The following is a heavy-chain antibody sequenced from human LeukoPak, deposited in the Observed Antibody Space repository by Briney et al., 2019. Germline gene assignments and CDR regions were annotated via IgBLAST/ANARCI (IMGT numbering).Heavy chain of an antibody. D-gene: IGHD5-18*01. CDR3: AKDRDTAMVLYYFDC. Sequence: GGSLRLSCAASGFTFSSYGMHWVRQAPGKGLEWVAVISYDGSNKYYADSVKGRFTISRDNSKNTLYLQMNSLRAEDTAVYYCAKDRDTAMVLYYFDCWGQGTLVTVSS. J-gene: IGHJ4*02. CDR1: GFTFSSYG. V-gene: IGHV3-30*18. CDR2: ISYDGSNK.